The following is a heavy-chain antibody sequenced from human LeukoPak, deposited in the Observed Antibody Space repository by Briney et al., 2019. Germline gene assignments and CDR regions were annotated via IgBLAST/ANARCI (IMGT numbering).Heavy chain of an antibody. V-gene: IGHV3-33*01. CDR2: IWYDGSSK. J-gene: IGHJ4*02. D-gene: IGHD5-12*01. CDR1: GFTFSSYT. CDR3: ARDLGYSPDY. Sequence: GRSLRLSCAASGFTFSSYTMHWVRQAPGKGLEWVAVIWYDGSSKYYADSVKGRFTISRDNSKNTLYLQVNSLRAEDTAVYYCARDLGYSPDYWGQGTLVTVST.